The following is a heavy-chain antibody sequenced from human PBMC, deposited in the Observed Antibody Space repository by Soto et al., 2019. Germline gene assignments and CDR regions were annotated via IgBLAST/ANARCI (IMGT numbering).Heavy chain of an antibody. CDR2: IYYSGST. V-gene: IGHV4-28*03. CDR1: GYSISSSNW. D-gene: IGHD6-13*01. CDR3: ARGSSWYRDNWFDP. J-gene: IGHJ5*02. Sequence: SETLSLTCAVSGYSISSSNWWGWIRQPPGKGLEWIGYIYYSGSTYYNPSLKSRATMSVDTSKNQFSLKLSSVTAVDTAVYYCARGSSWYRDNWFDPWGQGTQVTVSS.